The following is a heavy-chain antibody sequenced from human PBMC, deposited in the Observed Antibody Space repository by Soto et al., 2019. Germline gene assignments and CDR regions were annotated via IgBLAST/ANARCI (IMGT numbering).Heavy chain of an antibody. CDR1: GFSLSNARMG. J-gene: IGHJ6*02. CDR2: FFSNDEK. V-gene: IGHV2-26*01. Sequence: QVTLKESGPVLVKPTETLTLTCTVSGFSLSNARMGGSWIRNPPGRALECLAHFFSNDEKSYRTSLKSRLTISKDTSKSQVVLTMTNMDPVDTATYYCARIIAVAGSPIYYYYYYGMDVWGQGTTVTVSS. CDR3: ARIIAVAGSPIYYYYYYGMDV. D-gene: IGHD6-19*01.